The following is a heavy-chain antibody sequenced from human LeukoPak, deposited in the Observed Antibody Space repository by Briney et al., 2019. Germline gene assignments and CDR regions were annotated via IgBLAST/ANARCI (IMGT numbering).Heavy chain of an antibody. J-gene: IGHJ4*02. Sequence: SETLSLTCAVSGGSISSSNWWSWVRQPPGKGLEWIGEIYHSGSTNYNPSLKSRVTISVDKSKNQFSLKLSSVTAADTAVYYCASRFYYDSSGYPYYFDYWGQGTLVTVSS. V-gene: IGHV4-4*02. CDR2: IYHSGST. CDR1: GGSISSSNW. CDR3: ASRFYYDSSGYPYYFDY. D-gene: IGHD3-22*01.